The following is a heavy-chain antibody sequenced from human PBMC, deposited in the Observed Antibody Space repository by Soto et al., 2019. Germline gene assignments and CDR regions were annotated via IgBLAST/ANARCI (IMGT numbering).Heavy chain of an antibody. Sequence: QVRLQESGPGLVKPSQTLSLTCTVSGGSMTSSNYYWTWIRQHPGKGLEWIGYIYYSRATYYNPSLKSRITISEDTSESQFYLKLSSVTAADTAIYYCARDTSGYLQLDSWGQGTLVIVSS. CDR1: GGSMTSSNYY. D-gene: IGHD3-22*01. V-gene: IGHV4-31*03. CDR2: IYYSRAT. J-gene: IGHJ4*02. CDR3: ARDTSGYLQLDS.